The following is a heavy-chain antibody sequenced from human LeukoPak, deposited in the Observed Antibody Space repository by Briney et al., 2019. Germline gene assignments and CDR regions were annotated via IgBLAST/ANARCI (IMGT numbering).Heavy chain of an antibody. V-gene: IGHV3-48*03. CDR2: ISSSGSTI. CDR3: ARDRLLEDRDYSYYYYMDV. D-gene: IGHD1-1*01. J-gene: IGHJ6*03. Sequence: GGSLRLSCAASGFTFSSYEMNWVRQAPGKGLEWVSYISSSGSTIYYADSVKGRFTISRDNAKNSLYLQMNSLRAEDTAVYHCARDRLLEDRDYSYYYYMDVWGKGTTVTVSS. CDR1: GFTFSSYE.